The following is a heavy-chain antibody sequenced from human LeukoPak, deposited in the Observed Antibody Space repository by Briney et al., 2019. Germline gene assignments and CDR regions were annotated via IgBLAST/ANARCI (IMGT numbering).Heavy chain of an antibody. J-gene: IGHJ6*03. Sequence: GASVKVSCKASGYTFTSYYMHWVRQAPGQGLEWMGIINPSGGSTSYAQKFQGRVTMTRDTSTSTVYMELSSLRSEDTAVYYCARDTYVALGDYYYYMDVWGKGTTVTVSS. CDR3: ARDTYVALGDYYYYMDV. V-gene: IGHV1-46*01. D-gene: IGHD2-15*01. CDR2: INPSGGST. CDR1: GYTFTSYY.